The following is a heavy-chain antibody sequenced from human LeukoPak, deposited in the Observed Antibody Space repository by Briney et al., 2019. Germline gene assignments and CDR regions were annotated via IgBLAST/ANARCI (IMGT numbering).Heavy chain of an antibody. CDR3: ARHPFSYPFDY. J-gene: IGHJ4*02. CDR2: IFETGDT. Sequence: SETLSLTCSVSGGSVSSYYWSWIRQPPGKGLEWIGYIFETGDTNSNPSLKSRVTMSLDTSKNQFSLRLSSMTAADTAVYYCARHPFSYPFDYWGQGTLVTVSS. D-gene: IGHD2/OR15-2a*01. CDR1: GGSVSSYY. V-gene: IGHV4-59*08.